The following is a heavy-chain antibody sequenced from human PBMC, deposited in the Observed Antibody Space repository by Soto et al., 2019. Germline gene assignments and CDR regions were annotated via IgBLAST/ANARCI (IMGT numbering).Heavy chain of an antibody. CDR2: ISGSGDST. J-gene: IGHJ4*02. CDR1: GFTFRGSA. V-gene: IGHV3-23*01. D-gene: IGHD1-26*01. Sequence: VQLLESGGGLVQPGGSLRLSCAASGFTFRGSAMSWVRQAPGKGLEWVSGISGSGDSTYYADSVKGRFTIFRDISKNTLYVQLNSLRVEDTAVYYCAKSGGATPYWGQGTLVTVSS. CDR3: AKSGGATPY.